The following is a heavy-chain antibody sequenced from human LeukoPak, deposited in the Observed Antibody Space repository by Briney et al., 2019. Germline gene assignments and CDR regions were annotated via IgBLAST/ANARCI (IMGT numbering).Heavy chain of an antibody. CDR1: GFTFSSFG. V-gene: IGHV3-30*02. J-gene: IGHJ3*02. CDR2: LRYDGSNK. D-gene: IGHD3-22*01. Sequence: PGGSLRLSCAASGFTFSSFGMHWVRQAPGKGLEWVAFLRYDGSNKYYADSVKGRFTISRDNSKNTLYLQMNTLKTEDTAVYYCARAFGVFPVPSYYYDSSGYYLMDDAFDIWGQGTMVTVSS. CDR3: ARAFGVFPVPSYYYDSSGYYLMDDAFDI.